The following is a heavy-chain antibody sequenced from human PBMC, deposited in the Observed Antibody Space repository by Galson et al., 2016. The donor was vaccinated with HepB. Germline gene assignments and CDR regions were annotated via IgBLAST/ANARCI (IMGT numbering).Heavy chain of an antibody. CDR3: ARGVMRRGGYDYERY. V-gene: IGHV3-48*03. D-gene: IGHD5-12*01. Sequence: SLRLSCAASGFTFSSYEMNWVRQAPGKGLEWVSYISSSGTTKYHADSVKGRFTISRDNAKHSLYLHMNSLRAEDTAVYYCARGVMRRGGYDYERYRGQGTLVTVSS. CDR1: GFTFSSYE. J-gene: IGHJ4*02. CDR2: ISSSGTTK.